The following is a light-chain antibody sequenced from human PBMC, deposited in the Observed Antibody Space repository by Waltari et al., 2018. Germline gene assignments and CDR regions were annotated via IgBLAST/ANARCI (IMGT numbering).Light chain of an antibody. CDR2: DAS. CDR3: QKYGTLPAT. CDR1: QSVSRT. V-gene: IGKV3-20*01. Sequence: EILLTQSPGPLSLSPGERATLSCRASQSVSRTLAWYQQKPGQAPRLLIYDASTRATGIPDRFSCSGSGTDFSLTISRLEPEDVAVYYCQKYGTLPATFGQGTKVEIK. J-gene: IGKJ1*01.